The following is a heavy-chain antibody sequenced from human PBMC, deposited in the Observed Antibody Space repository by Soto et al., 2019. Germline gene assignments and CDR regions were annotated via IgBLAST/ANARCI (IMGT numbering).Heavy chain of an antibody. CDR3: AREGYYSGSGTYSPPRYYGMDV. J-gene: IGHJ6*02. D-gene: IGHD3-10*01. CDR1: GYTFSNYG. CDR2: ISDYNGNT. Sequence: QVQLVQSGAEVRKPGASVKVSCKASGYTFSNYGLSWVRQAPGQGLEWMGWISDYNGNTNYAQKFQGRLTMTTDTSTRTAYVELRSRNSNDTAVYFCAREGYYSGSGTYSPPRYYGMDVWGQGTTCTVSS. V-gene: IGHV1-18*01.